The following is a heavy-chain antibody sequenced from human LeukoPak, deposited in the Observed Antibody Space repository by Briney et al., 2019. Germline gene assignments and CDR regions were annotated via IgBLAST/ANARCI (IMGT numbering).Heavy chain of an antibody. CDR1: GGSFSGYY. J-gene: IGHJ5*02. CDR3: GRGSSSWYSSNWFDP. D-gene: IGHD6-13*01. Sequence: KPSETLSLTCAVYGGSFSGYYWSWIRQPPGKGLEWIGEINHSGSTNYNPSLKSRVTISVDTSKNQFSLKLSSVTAADTAVYYCGRGSSSWYSSNWFDPWGQGTLVTVSS. CDR2: INHSGST. V-gene: IGHV4-34*01.